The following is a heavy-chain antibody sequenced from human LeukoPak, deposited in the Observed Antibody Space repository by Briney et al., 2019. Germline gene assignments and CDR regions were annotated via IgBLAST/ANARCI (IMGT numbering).Heavy chain of an antibody. J-gene: IGHJ4*02. CDR1: GGTFSSYA. D-gene: IGHD4-17*01. CDR3: APLDYGDYPPRS. CDR2: IIPILGIA. Sequence: SVKVSCKASGGTFSSYAISWVRQAPGQGLEWMGRIIPILGIANYAQKFQGRVTITTDESTSTAYMELSSLRSEDTAVYYCAPLDYGDYPPRSWGQGTLVTVSS. V-gene: IGHV1-69*04.